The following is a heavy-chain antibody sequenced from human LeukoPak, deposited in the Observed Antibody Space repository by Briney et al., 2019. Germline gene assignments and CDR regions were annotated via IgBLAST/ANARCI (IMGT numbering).Heavy chain of an antibody. D-gene: IGHD3-9*01. V-gene: IGHV4-59*01. CDR1: GGSISSYY. J-gene: IGHJ4*02. CDR2: IYSSGST. Sequence: SETLSLTCTVSGGSISSYYWTWIRQPPGKGLEWIGYIYSSGSTNYNPSLNSRVTISVDTSKNQFSLKLSSVTAADTAVYYCASGSYFDWFHFDSWGQGTLVTVSS. CDR3: ASGSYFDWFHFDS.